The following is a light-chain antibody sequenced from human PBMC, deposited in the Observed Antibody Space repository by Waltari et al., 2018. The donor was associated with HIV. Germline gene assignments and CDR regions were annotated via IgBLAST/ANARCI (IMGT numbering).Light chain of an antibody. Sequence: EVVMTQSPATLSVSPGERVTCSGSARESIGSNLAWYQQKPGQAPRLLIYGASIRANGVPARFSGSGSGTEFTLTINILQPEDFGVYYCQQSNYWLTFGGGTKVEIK. V-gene: IGKV3D-15*03. CDR2: GAS. J-gene: IGKJ4*01. CDR3: QQSNYWLT. CDR1: ESIGSN.